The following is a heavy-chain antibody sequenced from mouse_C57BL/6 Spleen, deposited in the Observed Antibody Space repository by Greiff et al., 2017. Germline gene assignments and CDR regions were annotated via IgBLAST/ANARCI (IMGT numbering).Heavy chain of an antibody. J-gene: IGHJ1*03. V-gene: IGHV5-17*01. D-gene: IGHD2-3*01. CDR3: ARNGYDGYSYWYFDV. CDR2: ISSGSSTI. CDR1: GFTFSDYG. Sequence: EVMLVESGGGLVKPGGSLKLSCAASGFTFSDYGMHWVRQAPEKGLEWVAYISSGSSTIYYADTVKGRFTISRDNAKNTLFLQMTSLRSEDTAMYYCARNGYDGYSYWYFDVWGTGTTVTVSS.